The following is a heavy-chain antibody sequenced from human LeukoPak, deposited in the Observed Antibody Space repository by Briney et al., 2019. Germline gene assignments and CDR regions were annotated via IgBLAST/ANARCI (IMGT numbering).Heavy chain of an antibody. CDR1: GYSFTSYW. CDR2: IYPGYSDT. Sequence: RGESLKISCKGSGYSFTSYWIGWVRQMPGKGLEWMGIIYPGYSDTRYSPSFQGQVTISADKSISTAYLQWSSLKASDTAMYYCARLGGFWSGYYLTVFDYWGQGTLVTVSS. J-gene: IGHJ4*02. CDR3: ARLGGFWSGYYLTVFDY. D-gene: IGHD3-3*01. V-gene: IGHV5-51*01.